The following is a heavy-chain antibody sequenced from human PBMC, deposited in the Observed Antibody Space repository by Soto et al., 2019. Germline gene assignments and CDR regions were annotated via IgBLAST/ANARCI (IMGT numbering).Heavy chain of an antibody. D-gene: IGHD3-3*01. J-gene: IGHJ6*03. V-gene: IGHV4-39*01. CDR1: GGSISSSSYY. Sequence: SETLSLTCTVSGGSISSSSYYWGWIRQPPGKGLEWIGSIYYSGSTYYNPSLKSRVTISVDTSKNQFSLKLSSVTAADTAVYYCARQIGAPIFGVVITYYYYYYYMDVWGKGTTVTVSS. CDR3: ARQIGAPIFGVVITYYYYYYYMDV. CDR2: IYYSGST.